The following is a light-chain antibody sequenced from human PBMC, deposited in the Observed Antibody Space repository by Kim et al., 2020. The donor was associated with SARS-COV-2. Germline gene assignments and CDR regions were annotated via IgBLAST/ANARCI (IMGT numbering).Light chain of an antibody. CDR1: SSDVGGYNY. CDR2: DVS. Sequence: LTQPASVSGSPGQSITISCTGTSSDVGGYNYVSWYQQHPGKAPKLMIYDVSKRPSGVSNRFSGSKSGNTASLTISGLQAEDEADYYCSSYASSSTFFGGGTQLTVL. J-gene: IGLJ2*01. CDR3: SSYASSSTF. V-gene: IGLV2-14*01.